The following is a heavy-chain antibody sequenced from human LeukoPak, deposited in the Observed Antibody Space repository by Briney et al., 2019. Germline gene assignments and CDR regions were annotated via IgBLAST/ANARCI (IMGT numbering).Heavy chain of an antibody. D-gene: IGHD6-19*01. J-gene: IGHJ4*02. Sequence: GTSVKVSCKASGFTFTSSPLQWVRQPRGQRLEWIGWIVVGSGNTNYAQNFQERVTITRDMSTNTAYMELSSLRSEDTAVYYCATGSGWYSPDYWGRGTLVTVSS. CDR3: ATGSGWYSPDY. CDR2: IVVGSGNT. V-gene: IGHV1-58*01. CDR1: GFTFTSSP.